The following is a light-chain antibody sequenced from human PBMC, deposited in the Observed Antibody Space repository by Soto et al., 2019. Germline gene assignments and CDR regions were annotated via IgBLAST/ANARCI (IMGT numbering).Light chain of an antibody. CDR1: SSDVGGYNY. J-gene: IGLJ1*01. CDR2: EVS. Sequence: QSVLTQPASVSGSPGQSITMSCTGTSSDVGGYNYVSWYQQHPGKAPKLMIYEVSNRPSGVSNRFSGSKSGNTASLTISGLQAEDEADYYCSSYTSSTFCVFGTGTKVTVL. CDR3: SSYTSSTFCV. V-gene: IGLV2-14*01.